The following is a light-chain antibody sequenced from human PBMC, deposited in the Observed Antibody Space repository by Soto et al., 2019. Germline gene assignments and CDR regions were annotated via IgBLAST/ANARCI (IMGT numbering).Light chain of an antibody. V-gene: IGKV1-27*01. CDR3: QRYNNAPWT. Sequence: DIQMTQSPSSLSASVGDRVTITCRASPDINNFLAWYQHKPGKVPKLLIYAASTLQSGVPSRFSGSGSGTDFTLTISSLQPDEVATYYCQRYNNAPWTFGQGTKVEIK. CDR1: PDINNF. J-gene: IGKJ1*01. CDR2: AAS.